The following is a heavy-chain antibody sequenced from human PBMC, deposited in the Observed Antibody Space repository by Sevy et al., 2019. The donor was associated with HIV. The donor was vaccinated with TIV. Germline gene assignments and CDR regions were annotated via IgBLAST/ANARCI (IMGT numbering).Heavy chain of an antibody. J-gene: IGHJ6*02. CDR3: ARDVGGYSSGWYPPGYYYYGMDV. CDR2: IYYSGST. V-gene: IGHV4-61*01. CDR1: GGSVSSGSYY. Sequence: SETLSLTCTVSGGSVSSGSYYWSWIRQPPGKGLEWIGYIYYSGSTNYNPSLKSRVTISVDTSKNQFSLKLSSVTAADTAVYYCARDVGGYSSGWYPPGYYYYGMDVWDQGTTVTVSS. D-gene: IGHD6-19*01.